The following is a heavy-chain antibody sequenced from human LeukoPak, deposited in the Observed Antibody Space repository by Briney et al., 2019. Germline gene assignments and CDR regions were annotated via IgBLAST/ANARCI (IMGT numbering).Heavy chain of an antibody. Sequence: SETLSLTCTVSGGSISSYYLSWLRQPAGKGLEWIGRIYTSGSTNYNPSLKSRVTMSVDTSKNQFSLKLSSVTAADTAVYYCARDIGVKRIADYWGQGTLVTVSS. CDR2: IYTSGST. J-gene: IGHJ4*02. CDR3: ARDIGVKRIADY. D-gene: IGHD2-8*01. V-gene: IGHV4-4*07. CDR1: GGSISSYY.